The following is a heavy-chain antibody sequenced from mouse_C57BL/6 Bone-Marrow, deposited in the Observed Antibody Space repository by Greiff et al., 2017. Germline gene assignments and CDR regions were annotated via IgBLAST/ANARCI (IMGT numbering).Heavy chain of an antibody. J-gene: IGHJ2*01. D-gene: IGHD2-3*01. CDR3: AREDDGYPPYYFDY. V-gene: IGHV1-81*01. CDR1: GYTFTSYG. CDR2: IYPRSGNT. Sequence: QVQLKQSGAELARPGASVKLSCKASGYTFTSYGISWVKQRTGQGLEWIGEIYPRSGNTYYNEKFKGKATLTADKSSSTAYMELRSLTSEDSAVYFCAREDDGYPPYYFDYWGQGTTLTVSS.